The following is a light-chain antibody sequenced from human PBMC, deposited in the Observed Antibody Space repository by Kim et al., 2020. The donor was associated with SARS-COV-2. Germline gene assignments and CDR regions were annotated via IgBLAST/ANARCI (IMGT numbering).Light chain of an antibody. CDR1: QSVSNN. Sequence: EIVMTQSPATLSVSPGERATLSCRASQSVSNNLAWYQQKAGQAPRLLIYGVSTRAPGIAATFSGSGSGTEFTLTISGLRSEDFAVYYCHQYNDWPLTFGGGTKVEI. CDR3: HQYNDWPLT. J-gene: IGKJ4*01. CDR2: GVS. V-gene: IGKV3-15*01.